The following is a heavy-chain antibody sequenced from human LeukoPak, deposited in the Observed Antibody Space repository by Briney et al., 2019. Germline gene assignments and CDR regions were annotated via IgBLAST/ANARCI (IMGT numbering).Heavy chain of an antibody. CDR2: IYYSGST. V-gene: IGHV4-59*02. J-gene: IGHJ6*03. CDR1: GGSVSSYY. D-gene: IGHD2-2*01. Sequence: SETLSLTCTVSGGSVSSYYWCWIRQPPGKGLEWIGYIYYSGSTNYNPSLKSRVTISVDTSKNQFSLKLSSVTAADTAVYYCARGIIVVVPAAPYYYYYYMDVWGKGTTVTVSS. CDR3: ARGIIVVVPAAPYYYYYYMDV.